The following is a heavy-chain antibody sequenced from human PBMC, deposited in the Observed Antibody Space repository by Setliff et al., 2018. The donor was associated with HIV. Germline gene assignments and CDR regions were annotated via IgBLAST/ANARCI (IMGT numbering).Heavy chain of an antibody. CDR3: AREYSSSWYSYYYYGMDV. CDR2: ISSSSSYI. CDR1: GFTFSSYS. J-gene: IGHJ6*02. V-gene: IGHV3-21*01. D-gene: IGHD6-13*01. Sequence: GGSLRLSCAAPGFTFSSYSMNWVRQAPGKGLEWVSSISSSSSYIYYADSVKGRFTISRDNAKNSLYLQMNSLRAEDTAVYYCAREYSSSWYSYYYYGMDVWGQGTTVTVSS.